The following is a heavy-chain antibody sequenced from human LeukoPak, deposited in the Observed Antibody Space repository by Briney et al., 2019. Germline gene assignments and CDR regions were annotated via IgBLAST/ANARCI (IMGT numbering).Heavy chain of an antibody. V-gene: IGHV4-34*01. CDR1: GGSFSGYY. D-gene: IGHD6-19*01. CDR3: ARRDVYTSGWYIWFDP. CDR2: VNHSGST. J-gene: IGHJ5*02. Sequence: SETLSLTCAVYGGSFSGYYWSWIRQPPGKGLEWIGEVNHSGSTNYNASLKSRVTISVDTSNNHFSLKLRSVTAADTAVYYCARRDVYTSGWYIWFDPWGQGTLVTVSS.